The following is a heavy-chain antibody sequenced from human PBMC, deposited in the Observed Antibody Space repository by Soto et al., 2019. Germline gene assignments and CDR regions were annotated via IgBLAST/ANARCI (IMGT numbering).Heavy chain of an antibody. J-gene: IGHJ4*02. CDR1: GGTFSSYA. D-gene: IGHD1-26*01. CDR3: ARDTDSGSYYYQFDY. V-gene: IGHV1-69*12. CDR2: IIPIFGTA. Sequence: QVQLVQSGAEVKKPGSSVKVSCKASGGTFSSYAISWVRQAPEQGLEWMGGIIPIFGTANYAQKFQGRVTITADESTSTAYMELSSLRSEDTAVYYCARDTDSGSYYYQFDYWGQGTLVTVSS.